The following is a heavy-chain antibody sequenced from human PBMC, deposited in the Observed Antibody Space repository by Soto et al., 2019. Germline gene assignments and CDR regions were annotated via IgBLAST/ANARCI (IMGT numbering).Heavy chain of an antibody. Sequence: GGSLRLSCAASGFTFSSYSMNWVRQAPGKGLEWVSSISSSSSYIYYADSVKGRFTISRDNAKNSLYLQMNSLRAEDTAVYYCASLYCSGGSCYSGAFDIWGQGTMVTVSS. CDR1: GFTFSSYS. CDR2: ISSSSSYI. J-gene: IGHJ3*02. CDR3: ASLYCSGGSCYSGAFDI. V-gene: IGHV3-21*01. D-gene: IGHD2-15*01.